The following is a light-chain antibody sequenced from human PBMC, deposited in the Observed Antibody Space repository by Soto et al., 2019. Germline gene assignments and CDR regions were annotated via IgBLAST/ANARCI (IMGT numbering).Light chain of an antibody. CDR1: QSVSSN. CDR3: QDDDSWPLT. CDR2: DAS. J-gene: IGKJ4*01. Sequence: EILMTQSPATLSVSAGEIATLSCTASQSVSSNLAWYQQKPGQAPRLLIYDASITSTDIPARFSGCGSWTEFTLTISSLQSEDLGLYHCQDDDSWPLTFGGGMKVEIK. V-gene: IGKV3D-15*01.